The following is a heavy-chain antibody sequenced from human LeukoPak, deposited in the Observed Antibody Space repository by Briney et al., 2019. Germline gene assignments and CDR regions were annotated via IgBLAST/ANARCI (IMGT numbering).Heavy chain of an antibody. V-gene: IGHV3-23*01. J-gene: IGHJ5*02. Sequence: GGSLRLSCAVSGITLSNYGMSWVRQAPGKGLEWVAGLSGSGGGTNYADSVQGRFTISRDNPKNTLYLQMNSLRAEDTAVYYCARGRGCSSTSCYTNWFDPWGQGTLVTVSS. CDR1: GITLSNYG. CDR2: LSGSGGGT. CDR3: ARGRGCSSTSCYTNWFDP. D-gene: IGHD2-2*02.